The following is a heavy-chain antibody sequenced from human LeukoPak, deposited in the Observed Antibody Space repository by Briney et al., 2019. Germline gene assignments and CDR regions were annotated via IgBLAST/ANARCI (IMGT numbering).Heavy chain of an antibody. Sequence: PSETLSLTCTASGVSISNYYWSWIRQPPGKGLEWIGYIYYSGSTNYNPSLKSRVTISLDPSKNQFSLKLTSVTAADTAVYYCARDFPSPGDAFDIWGQGTMVTVSS. CDR2: IYYSGST. V-gene: IGHV4-59*01. J-gene: IGHJ3*02. CDR1: GVSISNYY. CDR3: ARDFPSPGDAFDI.